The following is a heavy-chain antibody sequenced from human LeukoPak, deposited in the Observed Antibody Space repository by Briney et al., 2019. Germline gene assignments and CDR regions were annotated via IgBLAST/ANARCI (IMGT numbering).Heavy chain of an antibody. CDR3: VRDFWSGYPFDY. V-gene: IGHV4-38-2*02. J-gene: IGHJ4*02. CDR2: IYHSGST. Sequence: SETLSLTCTVSGYSISSGYYWGWIRQPPGKGLEWIGSIYHSGSTYYNPSLKSRVTISVDTSKNQFSLKLSSVTAADTAVYYCVRDFWSGYPFDYWGQGALVTVSS. CDR1: GYSISSGYY. D-gene: IGHD3-3*01.